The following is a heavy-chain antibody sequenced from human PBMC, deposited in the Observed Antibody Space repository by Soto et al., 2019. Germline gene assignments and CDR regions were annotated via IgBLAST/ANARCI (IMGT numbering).Heavy chain of an antibody. D-gene: IGHD3-3*01. CDR1: GFTFSSCW. CDR2: VNSDGSSP. Sequence: EVQLVESGGALVQPGGSLRLSCATSGFTFSSCWMHWVRQAPGKGLVWVARVNSDGSSPSYADSVKGRFTISRDNAKNTLYLQMNSLRAEDTAVYYCANSFWSGYYWGQGTLVTVSS. CDR3: ANSFWSGYY. V-gene: IGHV3-74*01. J-gene: IGHJ4*02.